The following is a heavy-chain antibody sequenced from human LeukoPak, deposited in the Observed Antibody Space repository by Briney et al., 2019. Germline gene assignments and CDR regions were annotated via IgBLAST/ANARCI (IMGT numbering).Heavy chain of an antibody. J-gene: IGHJ6*02. D-gene: IGHD3-22*01. Sequence: WASVKVSCEASGYTFTSYDINWVRQATGQGLEWMGWMNPNSGNTGYAQKFQGRVTMTRNTSISTAYMELSSLRSDDTAVYYCARDIMIVVVIEDGMDVWGQGTTVTVSS. CDR3: ARDIMIVVVIEDGMDV. V-gene: IGHV1-8*01. CDR1: GYTFTSYD. CDR2: MNPNSGNT.